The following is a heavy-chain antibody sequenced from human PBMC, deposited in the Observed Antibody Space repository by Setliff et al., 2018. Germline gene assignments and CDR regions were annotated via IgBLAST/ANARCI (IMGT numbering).Heavy chain of an antibody. Sequence: TLSLTCAVYGDSFSDYYWSWIRQPPGKGLEWIALMFWNGGERYNPSLSSRLSTAKDTSRNEVVLTLINLDPLDTATYYCAHRQLGSAAAGASFDFWGRGTLVTVSS. CDR2: MFWNGGE. CDR1: GDSFSDYYW. CDR3: AHRQLGSAAAGASFDF. D-gene: IGHD6-13*01. J-gene: IGHJ4*02. V-gene: IGHV2-5*01.